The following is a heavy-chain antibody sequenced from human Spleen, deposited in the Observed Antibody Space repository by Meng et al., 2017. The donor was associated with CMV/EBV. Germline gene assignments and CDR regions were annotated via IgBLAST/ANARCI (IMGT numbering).Heavy chain of an antibody. CDR2: IIPILGIA. Sequence: SVKVSCKASGGTFSSYTISWVRQAPGQGLEWMGRIIPILGIANYAQKFQGRVTITADKSTSTAYMELSSLRSEDTAVYYCARAIVVVPAATIGWFDPWGQGTLVTVSS. D-gene: IGHD2-2*01. CDR3: ARAIVVVPAATIGWFDP. CDR1: GGTFSSYT. V-gene: IGHV1-69*02. J-gene: IGHJ5*02.